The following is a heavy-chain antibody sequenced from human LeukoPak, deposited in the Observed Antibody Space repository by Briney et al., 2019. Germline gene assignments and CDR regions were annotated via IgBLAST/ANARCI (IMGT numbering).Heavy chain of an antibody. CDR2: IIPIFGIA. Sequence: GASVKVSCKASGGTFSSYAISWVRQAPGQGLEWMGRIIPIFGIANYAQKFQGRVTITADKSTSTAYMELSSLRSEDTAVYYCARGYSGYDSYYGMDAWGQGTTVTVSS. V-gene: IGHV1-69*04. CDR1: GGTFSSYA. CDR3: ARGYSGYDSYYGMDA. J-gene: IGHJ6*02. D-gene: IGHD5-12*01.